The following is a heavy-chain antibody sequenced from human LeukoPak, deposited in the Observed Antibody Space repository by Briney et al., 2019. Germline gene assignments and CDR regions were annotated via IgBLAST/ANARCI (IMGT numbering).Heavy chain of an antibody. CDR3: ARVKGTYCTSTTCQPAFDI. CDR2: ITSGSTYT. CDR1: GFTFSNYY. Sequence: GGSLRLSCAASGFTFSNYYMSWIRQAPGKGLEWVSYITSGSTYTNYADSVKGRFTISRDNSKNSLYLQMHSLSAEDTAVYYCARVKGTYCTSTTCQPAFDIWGQGTMVTVSS. D-gene: IGHD2-2*01. V-gene: IGHV3-11*05. J-gene: IGHJ3*02.